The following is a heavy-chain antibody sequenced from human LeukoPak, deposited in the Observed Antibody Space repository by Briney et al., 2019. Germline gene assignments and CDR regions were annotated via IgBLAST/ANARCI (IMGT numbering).Heavy chain of an antibody. J-gene: IGHJ4*02. CDR1: GGSISSGGYY. CDR2: IYYSGST. D-gene: IGHD6-13*01. Sequence: PQTLSLTCTVSGGSISSGGYYWSWIRQHPGKGLEWIGYIYYSGSTYYNPSLKSRVTISVDTSKNQFSLKLSSVTAADTAVYYCARGRYSRPYYFDYWGQGTLVTVSS. V-gene: IGHV4-31*03. CDR3: ARGRYSRPYYFDY.